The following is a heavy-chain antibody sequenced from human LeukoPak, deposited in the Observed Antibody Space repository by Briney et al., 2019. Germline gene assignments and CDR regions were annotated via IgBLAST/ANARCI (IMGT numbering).Heavy chain of an antibody. V-gene: IGHV3-30*02. CDR2: IRYDGRIK. CDR3: AKDYEPLVGVHRWGDWFDP. J-gene: IGHJ5*02. CDR1: GFTFSNYG. Sequence: GGSQRLSCEASGFTFSNYGMHWVRQAPGKGLEWLAFIRYDGRIKYYADSVKGRFTISRDNSKNTLYLQMNSLRAEDTAVYYCAKDYEPLVGVHRWGDWFDPWGQGTLVTVSS. D-gene: IGHD1-26*01.